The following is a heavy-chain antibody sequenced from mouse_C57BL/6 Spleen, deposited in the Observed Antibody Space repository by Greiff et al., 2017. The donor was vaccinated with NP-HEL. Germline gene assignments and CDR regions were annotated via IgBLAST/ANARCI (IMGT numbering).Heavy chain of an antibody. V-gene: IGHV14-3*01. CDR2: IDPANGNT. J-gene: IGHJ3*01. CDR1: GFNIKNTY. D-gene: IGHD3-2*02. CDR3: ARSTAQATAWFAY. Sequence: EVKLVESVAELVRPGASVKLSCTASGFNIKNTYMHWVKQRPEQGLEWIGRIDPANGNTKYAPKFQGKATITADTSSNTAYLQLSSLTSEDTAIYYCARSTAQATAWFAYWGQGTLVTVSA.